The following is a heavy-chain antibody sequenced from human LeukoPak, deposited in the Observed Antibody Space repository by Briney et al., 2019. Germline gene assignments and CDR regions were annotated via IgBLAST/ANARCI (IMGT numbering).Heavy chain of an antibody. CDR3: ARDYRAAPFDY. Sequence: RPSETLSPTCTVSHYSISSGYYWGWIRQSPGKGLEWIGSIYYSGSTYYNPSLKSRVTISVDTSKNQFSLKLSSVTAADTAVYYCARDYRAAPFDYWGQGTLVTVSS. CDR1: HYSISSGYY. V-gene: IGHV4-38-2*02. D-gene: IGHD1-26*01. J-gene: IGHJ4*02. CDR2: IYYSGST.